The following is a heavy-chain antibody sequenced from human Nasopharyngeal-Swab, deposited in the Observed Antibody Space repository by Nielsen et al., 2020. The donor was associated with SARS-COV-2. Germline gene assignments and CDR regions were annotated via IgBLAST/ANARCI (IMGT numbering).Heavy chain of an antibody. J-gene: IGHJ3*02. CDR1: GFTFDDYA. V-gene: IGHV3-9*01. D-gene: IGHD1-26*01. Sequence: SLKISCAASGFTFDDYAMHWVRQAPGKGLEWVSGISWNSGSTGYADSVKGRFTISRDNAKNSLYLQMNSLRAEDTAVYYCAKEGEWELLKNAFDIWGQGTMVTVSS. CDR3: AKEGEWELLKNAFDI. CDR2: ISWNSGST.